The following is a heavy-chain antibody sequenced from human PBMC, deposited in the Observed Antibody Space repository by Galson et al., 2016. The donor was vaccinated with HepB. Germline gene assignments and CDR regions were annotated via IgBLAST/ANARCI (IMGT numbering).Heavy chain of an antibody. V-gene: IGHV1-46*01. CDR1: GYTFTSYY. CDR3: ARDPWNGEGGPDY. Sequence: SVKVSCKASGYTFTSYYMHWVRQAPGQGLEWMGTINPSGGSTSYAQKFQGRVTMTRDTSTSTVYMELSSLRSEDTAVYYCARDPWNGEGGPDYWGQGTLVTVSS. J-gene: IGHJ4*02. D-gene: IGHD3-10*01. CDR2: INPSGGST.